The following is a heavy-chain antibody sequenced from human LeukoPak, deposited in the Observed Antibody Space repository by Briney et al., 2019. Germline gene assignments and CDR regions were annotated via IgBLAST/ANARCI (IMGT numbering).Heavy chain of an antibody. J-gene: IGHJ6*02. CDR3: ARDRIAYCGGDCSSMDV. CDR2: ISSSSSYI. CDR1: GFTFSSYS. V-gene: IGHV3-21*01. D-gene: IGHD2-21*02. Sequence: GGSLRLSCAASGFTFSSYSMNWVRKGPGKGREWVSSISSSSSYIYYADSVKGRFTISRDNAKNSLYLQMYSLRAEDTAVYYCARDRIAYCGGDCSSMDVWGQGTTVTVSS.